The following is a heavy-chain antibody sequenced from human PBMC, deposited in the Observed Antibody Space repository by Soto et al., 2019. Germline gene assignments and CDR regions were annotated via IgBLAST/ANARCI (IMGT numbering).Heavy chain of an antibody. Sequence: QVLLQESGPGLVKPSGTLSLTCAVSGDSMNNNNWWSWVRQSPRKGLEWIAEIYHSGATNYNPSLQSRVTISIDKSEKQFSLKLNSVTAADTAVYYCARAGLGLAFDSWGQGALVTVSS. J-gene: IGHJ5*01. D-gene: IGHD6-19*01. CDR3: ARAGLGLAFDS. CDR1: GDSMNNNNW. CDR2: IYHSGAT. V-gene: IGHV4-4*02.